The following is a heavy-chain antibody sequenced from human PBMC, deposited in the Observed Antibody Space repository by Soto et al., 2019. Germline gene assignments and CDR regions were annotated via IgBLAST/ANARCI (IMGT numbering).Heavy chain of an antibody. CDR2: VYHTGST. V-gene: IGHV4-59*13. CDR1: GASITTYY. Sequence: SETLSLTCDVSGASITTYYWSWIRQAPGKGLEWIGNVYHTGSTDYNSSLKSRVTMSIDTSTNQFSLKLSSVTAADTAVYYCARAFGSTMPSLFWGQGTLVTVSS. J-gene: IGHJ4*02. D-gene: IGHD2-2*01. CDR3: ARAFGSTMPSLF.